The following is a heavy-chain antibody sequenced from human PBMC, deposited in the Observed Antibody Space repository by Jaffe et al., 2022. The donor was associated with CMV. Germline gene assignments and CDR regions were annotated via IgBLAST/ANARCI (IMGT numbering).Heavy chain of an antibody. CDR2: IWYDGSNK. J-gene: IGHJ3*02. CDR3: ARDLVVGAREPDAFDI. CDR1: GFTFSSYG. V-gene: IGHV3-33*08. Sequence: QVQLVESGGGVVQPGRSLRLSCAASGFTFSSYGMHWVRQAPGKGLEWVAVIWYDGSNKYYADSVKGRFTISRDNSKNTLYLQMNSLRAEDTAVYYCARDLVVGAREPDAFDIWGQGTMVTVSS. D-gene: IGHD1-26*01.